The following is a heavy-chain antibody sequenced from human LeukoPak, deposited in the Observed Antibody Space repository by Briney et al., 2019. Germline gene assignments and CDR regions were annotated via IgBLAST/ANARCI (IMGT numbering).Heavy chain of an antibody. CDR3: AKDRHIFLEWSRDAFDI. V-gene: IGHV3-23*01. CDR2: ISGSGGST. Sequence: RSGGSLRLSCAASGFTFSSYAMSWVRQAPGKGLEWVSAISGSGGSTYYAASVKGRFTISRDNSKNTLYLQMNSLRAEDTDVYYCAKDRHIFLEWSRDAFDIWGEGTMVTDCS. CDR1: GFTFSSYA. D-gene: IGHD3-3*01. J-gene: IGHJ3*02.